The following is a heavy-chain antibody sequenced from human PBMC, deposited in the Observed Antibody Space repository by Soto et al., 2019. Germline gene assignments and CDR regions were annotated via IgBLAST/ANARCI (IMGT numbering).Heavy chain of an antibody. J-gene: IGHJ1*01. CDR2: ISSTSTTI. V-gene: IGHV3-48*02. Sequence: GGSLRLSCAASGLTFRSYGMNWVRQAPGKGLEWVSYISSTSTTIYYADSVKGRFTVSRDNAKNSLYLQMNSLRDEDTAVYYCERDGRHCTTGVCYFQNWGQGTLVTVSS. CDR3: ERDGRHCTTGVCYFQN. CDR1: GLTFRSYG. D-gene: IGHD2-8*01.